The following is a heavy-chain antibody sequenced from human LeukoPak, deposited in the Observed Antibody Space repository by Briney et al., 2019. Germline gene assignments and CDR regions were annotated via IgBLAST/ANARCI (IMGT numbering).Heavy chain of an antibody. CDR1: GYSFTSYW. Sequence: GESLKISCKGSGYSFTSYWIGWVRQMPGKGLELMGIIYPGDSDTRYSPSFQGQVTISADKSISTAYLQWSSLKASDTAMYYCARPITMIVVVDSSLAFDIWGQGTMVTVSS. CDR3: ARPITMIVVVDSSLAFDI. J-gene: IGHJ3*02. D-gene: IGHD3-22*01. CDR2: IYPGDSDT. V-gene: IGHV5-51*01.